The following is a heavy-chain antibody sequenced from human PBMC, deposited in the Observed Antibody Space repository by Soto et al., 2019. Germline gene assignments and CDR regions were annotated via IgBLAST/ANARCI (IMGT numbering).Heavy chain of an antibody. D-gene: IGHD2-15*01. CDR2: IGTAGDT. V-gene: IGHV3-13*01. J-gene: IGHJ4*02. CDR3: ARGQEVGAHFFDS. CDR1: GFTFSVFD. Sequence: GSLRRSCEASGFTFSVFDMHWVRQPTGKGLEWVSTIGTAGDTYYAVSVKGRFTISRDNAKNSLSLQMNSLRAGDKAVYFCARGQEVGAHFFDSWGQGTQVTVYS.